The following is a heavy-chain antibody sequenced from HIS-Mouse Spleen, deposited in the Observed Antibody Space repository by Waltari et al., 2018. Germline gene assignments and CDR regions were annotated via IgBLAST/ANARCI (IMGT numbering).Heavy chain of an antibody. Sequence: QLQLQESGPGLVKPSETLSLTCTVSGGPISSSSYYWGWIRQPPGKGLEGIGGIYYSGSTSYNPSLKSRVTISVDTSQNQFSLKLSSVTAADTAVYYCAREIPYSSSWYDWYFDLWGRGTLVTVSS. CDR2: IYYSGST. J-gene: IGHJ2*01. CDR1: GGPISSSSYY. V-gene: IGHV4-39*07. D-gene: IGHD6-13*01. CDR3: AREIPYSSSWYDWYFDL.